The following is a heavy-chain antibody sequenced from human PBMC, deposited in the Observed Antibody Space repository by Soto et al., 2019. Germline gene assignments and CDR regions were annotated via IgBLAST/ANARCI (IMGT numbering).Heavy chain of an antibody. CDR1: GFTFSSYW. V-gene: IGHV3-74*01. CDR3: DRVPTTLTTPGMDV. J-gene: IGHJ6*02. Sequence: PGGSLTLSCAASGFTFSSYWLSWVRLAQGAGLMWVSRINPYGSTTSYADPAQGRFTISRDNAKTTLYLQMNSLRVEDTAVYYCDRVPTTLTTPGMDVWGQGTTVTVSS. D-gene: IGHD4-4*01. CDR2: INPYGSTT.